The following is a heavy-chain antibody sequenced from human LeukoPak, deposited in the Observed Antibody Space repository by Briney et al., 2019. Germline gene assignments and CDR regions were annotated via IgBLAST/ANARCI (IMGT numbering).Heavy chain of an antibody. CDR3: ARGRYTGYESGYFDY. Sequence: PGRSLGLSCAASGFTFSSYDMHWVRQAPGKGLEWVAAISYDGTNTYYTDSAKGRFTISRDNSKNTLYLQMDSLRGEDTAVYSCARGRYTGYESGYFDYWGQGILVTVSS. D-gene: IGHD5-12*01. CDR1: GFTFSSYD. V-gene: IGHV3-30*03. J-gene: IGHJ4*02. CDR2: ISYDGTNT.